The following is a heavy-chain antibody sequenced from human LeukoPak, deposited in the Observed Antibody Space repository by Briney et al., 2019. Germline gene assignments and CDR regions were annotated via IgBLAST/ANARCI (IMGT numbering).Heavy chain of an antibody. V-gene: IGHV3-7*01. CDR3: AREDIVATISVDY. J-gene: IGHJ4*02. D-gene: IGHD5-12*01. CDR2: IKQDGSEK. CDR1: GFTFSSYW. Sequence: GGSLRLSCAASGFTFSSYWMSWVRQAPGKGLEWVANIKQDGSEKYYVDSVKGRFTISRDNAKNSLYLQMNSLRAEDTAVYYCAREDIVATISVDYWGQGTLVTVSS.